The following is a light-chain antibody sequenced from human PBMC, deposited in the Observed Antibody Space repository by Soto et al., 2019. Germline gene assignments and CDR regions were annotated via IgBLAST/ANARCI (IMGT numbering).Light chain of an antibody. CDR1: QSVSSK. CDR3: QRYNNWPLT. Sequence: EMVMTQSPATLSVSPGERATLSCRASQSVSSKLAWYQQKPGQAPRLLIYEASNRATGIPARFSGSRSGPEFTLTINSLQSEDFAIYYCQRYNNWPLTFGGGTKVDIK. J-gene: IGKJ4*01. V-gene: IGKV3D-15*01. CDR2: EAS.